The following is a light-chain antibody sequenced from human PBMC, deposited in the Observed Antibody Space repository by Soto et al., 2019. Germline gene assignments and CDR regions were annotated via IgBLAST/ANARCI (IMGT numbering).Light chain of an antibody. J-gene: IGLJ3*02. CDR1: SSNIGAGYD. V-gene: IGLV1-40*01. CDR2: GNC. CDR3: QSYDSSLSGSV. Sequence: QSVLTQPPSVSGAPGQRVTISCTGSSSNIGAGYDVHWYQQLPGTAPKLLVYGNCNRPSGVPDRFSGSKSGTSASLAITGLQAEDEAVYYCQSYDSSLSGSVFGGGTKLTV.